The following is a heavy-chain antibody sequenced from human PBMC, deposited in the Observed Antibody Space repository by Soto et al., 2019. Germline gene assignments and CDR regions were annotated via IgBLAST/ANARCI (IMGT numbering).Heavy chain of an antibody. CDR2: ILNTGST. CDR1: GGSISDYY. CDR3: ARAPGSWYSPFDY. J-gene: IGHJ4*02. V-gene: IGHV4-59*01. D-gene: IGHD6-13*01. Sequence: VQLQESGPGLVKPSETLSLTCTLSGGSISDYYWGWMRQPPGKGLEWIGYILNTGSTTHNPSLKIRVTISVDPPKYQVSLKLSAVTAADTAVYYCARAPGSWYSPFDYWGQGILVTVSS.